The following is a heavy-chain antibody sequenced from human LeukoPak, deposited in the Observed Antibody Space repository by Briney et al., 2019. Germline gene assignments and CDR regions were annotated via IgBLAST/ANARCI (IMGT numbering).Heavy chain of an antibody. Sequence: ASETLSLTCTVSGDSINTKSYYWGWIRQPPGQGLEWIGSIYYSGNTYYNPSLKRRVTLSIDTSKNQFSLRLSSVTAADTAVYYCARGGIVGATYDYWGQGTLVTVSS. J-gene: IGHJ4*02. D-gene: IGHD1-26*01. CDR1: GDSINTKSYY. CDR2: IYYSGNT. V-gene: IGHV4-39*01. CDR3: ARGGIVGATYDY.